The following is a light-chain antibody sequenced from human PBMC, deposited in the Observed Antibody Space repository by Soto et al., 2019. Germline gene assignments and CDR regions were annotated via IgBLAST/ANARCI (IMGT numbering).Light chain of an antibody. CDR2: GAS. V-gene: IGKV3-20*01. J-gene: IGKJ1*01. Sequence: EIVLTQSPGTLSLSPGERATLSCRASQSVSSSYLAWYQQKPGQAPRLLISGASSRATGVPDRFSGSGSGTDFTLTISRLEPEDFAVYYCQRYDRSQWTFGQGTKVDIK. CDR1: QSVSSSY. CDR3: QRYDRSQWT.